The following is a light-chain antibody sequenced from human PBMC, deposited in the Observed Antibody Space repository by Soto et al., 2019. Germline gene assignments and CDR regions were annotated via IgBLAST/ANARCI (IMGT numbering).Light chain of an antibody. V-gene: IGKV3-11*01. CDR3: QQRSDWPWT. CDR1: QSVITT. J-gene: IGKJ1*01. Sequence: EIVMTQSPATLSVSLGERVTLSCRASQSVITTLAWYQQKPGQAPRLLIYGASTRATGIPDRFSGSGSGTDFTLTISNLEPEDFAVYYCQQRSDWPWTFGQGTKVDI. CDR2: GAS.